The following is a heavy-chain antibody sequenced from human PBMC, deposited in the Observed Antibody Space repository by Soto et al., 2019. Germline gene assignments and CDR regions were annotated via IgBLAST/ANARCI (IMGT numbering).Heavy chain of an antibody. V-gene: IGHV4-30-4*01. CDR2: IYYSGST. CDR3: KTMIVANDAFDI. CDR1: CGSISSGDYY. Sequence: SETLSLTCTVSCGSISSGDYYWSWIRQPPGKGLEWIGYIYYSGSTYYNPSLKSRVTISVDTSKNQFSLKLSSVTAADTAVYYCKTMIVANDAFDIWGQGTMVTVSS. D-gene: IGHD3-22*01. J-gene: IGHJ3*02.